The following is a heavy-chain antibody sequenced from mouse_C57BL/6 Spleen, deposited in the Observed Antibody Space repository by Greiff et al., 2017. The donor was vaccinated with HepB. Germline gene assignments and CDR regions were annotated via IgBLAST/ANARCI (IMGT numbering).Heavy chain of an antibody. J-gene: IGHJ2*01. D-gene: IGHD1-1*01. CDR3: ARHTTVVAKEYYFDY. CDR1: GFSLSTFGMG. CDR2: IWWDDDK. Sequence: QVTLKESGPGILQPSQTLSLTCSFSGFSLSTFGMGVGWIRQPSGKGLEWLAHIWWDDDKYYNPALKSRLTISKDTSKNQVFLKIANVDTADTATYYCARHTTVVAKEYYFDYWGQGTTLTVSS. V-gene: IGHV8-8*01.